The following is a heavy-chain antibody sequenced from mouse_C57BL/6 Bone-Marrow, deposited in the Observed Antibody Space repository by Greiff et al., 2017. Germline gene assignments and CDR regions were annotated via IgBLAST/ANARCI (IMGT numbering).Heavy chain of an antibody. D-gene: IGHD2-5*01. CDR1: GFTFSSYT. Sequence: DVKLVESGGGLVKPGGSLKLSCAASGFTFSSYTMSWVRQTPEKRLQWVAAISGGGGNTYYPDSVKGRFTISRDNDKNILYLQMSSLRSEDTALYYCARKIYYSNSYFDYWGQGTTLTVSS. CDR2: ISGGGGNT. V-gene: IGHV5-9*01. CDR3: ARKIYYSNSYFDY. J-gene: IGHJ2*01.